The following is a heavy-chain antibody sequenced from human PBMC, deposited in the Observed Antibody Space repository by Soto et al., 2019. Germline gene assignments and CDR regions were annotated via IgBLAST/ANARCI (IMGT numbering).Heavy chain of an antibody. D-gene: IGHD3-10*01. CDR2: ISSDGNNQ. CDR3: AKERGVLDAFDM. J-gene: IGHJ3*02. CDR1: GFTSSSFV. V-gene: IGHV3-30*18. Sequence: QVQLVESGGGVVQPGTSLRLSCAASGFTSSSFVIHWVRQAPGKGLEWLAVISSDGNNQYYADSVKGRFTISRDNSKRTLKLQVNSLRAEDTAIYFCAKERGVLDAFDMWGQGTMVTVSS.